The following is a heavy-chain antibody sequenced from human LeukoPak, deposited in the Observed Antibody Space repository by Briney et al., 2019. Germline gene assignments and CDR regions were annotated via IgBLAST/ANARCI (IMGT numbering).Heavy chain of an antibody. V-gene: IGHV1-69*13. J-gene: IGHJ5*02. CDR1: GGTFSSDA. CDR2: IIPIFGTA. CDR3: ARITMVRGVISWVFDP. Sequence: SVKVSCKASGGTFSSDAISWVRQAPGQGLEWMGGIIPIFGTANYAQKFRGRVTITADESTSTAYMELSSLRSEDTAVYYCARITMVRGVISWVFDPWGQGTLVTVSS. D-gene: IGHD3-10*01.